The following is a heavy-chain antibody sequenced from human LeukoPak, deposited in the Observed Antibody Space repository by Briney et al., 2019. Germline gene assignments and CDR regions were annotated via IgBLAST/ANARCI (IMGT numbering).Heavy chain of an antibody. CDR1: GFTFEDYA. J-gene: IGHJ5*02. V-gene: IGHV3-9*01. CDR2: IHWNSAST. CDR3: VKDRRNPYRPEGPFDP. Sequence: GGSLRLSCAASGFTFEDYAMHWVRQAPGKGLEWVSGIHWNSASTGYADSVKGRFTISRDNVMNSLYLQMNSLRPEDTALYYCVKDRRNPYRPEGPFDPWGQGTLVTVSS. D-gene: IGHD1-14*01.